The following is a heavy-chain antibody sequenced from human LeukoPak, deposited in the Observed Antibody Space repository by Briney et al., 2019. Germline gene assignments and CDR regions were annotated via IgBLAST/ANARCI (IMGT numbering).Heavy chain of an antibody. V-gene: IGHV1-58*02. Sequence: ASVKVSCKASGFTFTSSAMQWVRQARGQRPEWIGWLVVGSGNTNYAQKFQERVTITRDMSTSTAYMELSSLRSEDTAVYYCAAGKTTGLSIVGARYAFDIWGQGTMVTVSS. J-gene: IGHJ3*02. CDR1: GFTFTSSA. CDR2: LVVGSGNT. CDR3: AAGKTTGLSIVGARYAFDI. D-gene: IGHD1-26*01.